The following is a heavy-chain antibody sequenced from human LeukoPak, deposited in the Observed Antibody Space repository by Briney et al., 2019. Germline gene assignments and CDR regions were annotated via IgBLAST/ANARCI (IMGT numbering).Heavy chain of an antibody. V-gene: IGHV1-69*02. CDR3: ARARKDYDLWSGYSPFDY. CDR2: IIPILGIA. Sequence: SVKVSCKASGGTFSSYTISWVRQAPGQGLEWTGRIIPILGIANYAQKFQGRVTITADKSTSTAYMDLSSLRSEDTAVYYCARARKDYDLWSGYSPFDYWGQGTLVTVSS. J-gene: IGHJ4*02. CDR1: GGTFSSYT. D-gene: IGHD3-3*01.